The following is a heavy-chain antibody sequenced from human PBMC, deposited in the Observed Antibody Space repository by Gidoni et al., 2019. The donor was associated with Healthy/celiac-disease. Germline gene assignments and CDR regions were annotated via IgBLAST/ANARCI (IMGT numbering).Heavy chain of an antibody. CDR2: IYPGDSDT. CDR1: GYSFTSYW. Sequence: EVQLVQSGAEVKQPRASLKISCKGSGYSFTSYWIGWVRQNPGKCLAWMGIIYPGDSDTRYSPSFQGQVTISADKSISTAYLQWSSLKASDTAMYYCARQGYSGYDHAIVLDYWGQGTLVTVSS. V-gene: IGHV5-51*01. D-gene: IGHD5-12*01. CDR3: ARQGYSGYDHAIVLDY. J-gene: IGHJ4*02.